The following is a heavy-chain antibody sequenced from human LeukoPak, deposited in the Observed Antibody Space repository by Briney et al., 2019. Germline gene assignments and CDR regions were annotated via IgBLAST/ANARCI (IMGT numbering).Heavy chain of an antibody. D-gene: IGHD1-26*01. CDR1: GGSISSYY. V-gene: IGHV4-4*07. J-gene: IGHJ4*02. Sequence: SETLSLTCTVSGGSISSYYWSWIRQPAGKGLEWIGRIFATGGTSQNPSLRSRLTMSVDTSKSQLSLRLKSMTAADTAMYYCTRETMGASTIEYWGQGILVTVSS. CDR3: TRETMGASTIEY. CDR2: IFATGGT.